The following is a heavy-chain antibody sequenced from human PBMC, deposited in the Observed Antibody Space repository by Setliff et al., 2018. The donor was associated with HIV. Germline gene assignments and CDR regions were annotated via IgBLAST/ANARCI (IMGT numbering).Heavy chain of an antibody. Sequence: SETLSLTCTVSGGSISSSSYYWGWIRQPPGKGLEWIGSVYHSGSTYYNPSLKGRVTISIDTAKNQFSLKLSSVTAADTGVYYCASRRGIEFYFDIWGQGTPVTVSS. CDR1: GGSISSSSYY. D-gene: IGHD3-10*01. CDR3: ASRRGIEFYFDI. V-gene: IGHV4-39*07. J-gene: IGHJ4*02. CDR2: VYHSGST.